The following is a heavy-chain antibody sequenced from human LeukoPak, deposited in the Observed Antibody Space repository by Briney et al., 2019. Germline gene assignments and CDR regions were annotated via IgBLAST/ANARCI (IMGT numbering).Heavy chain of an antibody. V-gene: IGHV3-23*01. CDR2: ISGSGGSV. Sequence: GGSLRLSCAASGFTFSNYAMNWVRQAPGKGLEWVSSISGSGGSVYYADSVKGRFTISRDNAKNSLYLQMNSLRAEDTAVYYCAELGITMIGGVWGKGTTVTISS. D-gene: IGHD3-10*02. CDR1: GFTFSNYA. CDR3: AELGITMIGGV. J-gene: IGHJ6*04.